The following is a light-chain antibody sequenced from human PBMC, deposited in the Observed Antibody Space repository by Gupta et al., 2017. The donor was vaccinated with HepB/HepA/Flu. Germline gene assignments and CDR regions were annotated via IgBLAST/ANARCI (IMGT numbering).Light chain of an antibody. V-gene: IGKV1-33*01. Sequence: DIQMTQSPSSLSASVGDRVTITCQASQDINYYLIWYQQKPGKAPKLLIYDATNLETRVASRFRGSGSGTDCTLTISSLQPEDFATDYCQQDYKLPYTFGQGTKLEIK. CDR3: QQDYKLPYT. CDR2: DAT. J-gene: IGKJ2*01. CDR1: QDINYY.